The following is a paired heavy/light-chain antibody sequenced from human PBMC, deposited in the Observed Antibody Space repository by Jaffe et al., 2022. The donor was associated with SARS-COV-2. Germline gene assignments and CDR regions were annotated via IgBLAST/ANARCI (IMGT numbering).Light chain of an antibody. J-gene: IGLJ2*01. CDR2: DVS. Sequence: QSALTQPASLSGSPGQSITISCAGTSSDVGGGDFVSWYQQHPGKTPKLMIYDVSVRASGVPHRFFGSKSGNTASLTISGLQAEDEAYYYCSSYTNGVIFGGGTKLTVL. CDR3: SSYTNGVI. CDR1: SSDVGGGDF. V-gene: IGLV2-14*03.
Heavy chain of an antibody. CDR3: VTGGHYFGA. J-gene: IGHJ5*02. CDR1: GFSFSDAW. Sequence: EAQVVESGGGLVRPGGSLRLSCVASGFSFSDAWMSWVRRAPGKGLEWLGRIKKKADGGTTEYAAPVKGRFTISRDDSKDTLYLQMDSLKSEDTGVYSCVTGGHYFGAWGQGTLVTVSS. V-gene: IGHV3-15*01. CDR2: IKKKADGGTT. D-gene: IGHD1-26*01.